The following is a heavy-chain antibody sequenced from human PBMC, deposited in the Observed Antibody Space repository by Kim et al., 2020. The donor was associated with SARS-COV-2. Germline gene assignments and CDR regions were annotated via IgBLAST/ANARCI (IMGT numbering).Heavy chain of an antibody. CDR3: ARDIRRPGLVVAATFQGGYYYYGMDV. Sequence: GGSLRLSCAASGFTFSSYSMNWVRQAPGKGLEWVSSISSSSSYIYYADSVKGRFTISRDNAKNSLYLQMNSLRAEDTAVYYCARDIRRPGLVVAATFQGGYYYYGMDVWGQGTTVTVSS. V-gene: IGHV3-21*01. CDR2: ISSSSSYI. D-gene: IGHD2-15*01. CDR1: GFTFSSYS. J-gene: IGHJ6*02.